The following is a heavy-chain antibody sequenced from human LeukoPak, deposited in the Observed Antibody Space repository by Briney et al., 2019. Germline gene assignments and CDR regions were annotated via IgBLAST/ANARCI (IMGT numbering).Heavy chain of an antibody. Sequence: ASVKVSCKASGYTFTGYYVHWVRQAPGQGLEWMGWINPNSGGTNYAQKFQGRVTMTRDTSISTAYMELSRLRSDDTAVYYCARDPEVSIVVVPAAINNWFDPWGQGTLVTVSS. CDR3: ARDPEVSIVVVPAAINNWFDP. D-gene: IGHD2-2*01. J-gene: IGHJ5*02. V-gene: IGHV1-2*02. CDR2: INPNSGGT. CDR1: GYTFTGYY.